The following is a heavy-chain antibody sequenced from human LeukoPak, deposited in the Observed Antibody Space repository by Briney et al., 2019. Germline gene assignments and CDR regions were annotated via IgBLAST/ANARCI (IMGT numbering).Heavy chain of an antibody. CDR1: GFTFSSYA. CDR3: ARIVVVMGSDY. CDR2: ISSSSSTI. J-gene: IGHJ4*02. D-gene: IGHD3-22*01. Sequence: GGSLRLSCAASGFTFSSYAMSWVRQAPGKGLEWVSYISSSSSTIYYADSVKGRFTISRDNAKNSLYLQMNSLRAEDTAVYYCARIVVVMGSDYWGQGTLVTVSS. V-gene: IGHV3-48*01.